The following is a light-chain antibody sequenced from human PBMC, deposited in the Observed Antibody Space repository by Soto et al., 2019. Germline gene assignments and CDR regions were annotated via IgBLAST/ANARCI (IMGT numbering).Light chain of an antibody. CDR2: GAS. CDR1: QNIGGN. V-gene: IGKV3-15*01. J-gene: IGKJ5*01. CDR3: QQYNNWPPYT. Sequence: EIEMTQSPAALSVSPGQSVTLSCRSSQNIGGNLAWYQQRPGQSPRLLIYGASTRATGIPARFSGSGSETEFTLTISSLQSEDFAVYYCQQYNNWPPYTFGQGTRLEIK.